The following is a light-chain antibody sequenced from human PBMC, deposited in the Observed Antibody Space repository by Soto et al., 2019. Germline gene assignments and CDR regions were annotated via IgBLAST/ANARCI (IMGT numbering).Light chain of an antibody. CDR1: QSISNY. CDR2: AAS. CDR3: QQSGDTPPWT. J-gene: IGKJ1*01. Sequence: DIQMTQSPSSLSASVGDRVTITCRASQSISNYLNWYQHKPGKAPTLLIYAASSLQSGVPSRFSGSGSGTDFTLTISSLQPDDFASYYCQQSGDTPPWTFGQGTKV. V-gene: IGKV1-39*01.